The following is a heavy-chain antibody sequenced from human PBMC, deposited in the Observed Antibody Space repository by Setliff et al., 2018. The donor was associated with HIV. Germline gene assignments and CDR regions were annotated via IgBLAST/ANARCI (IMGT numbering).Heavy chain of an antibody. Sequence: PSETLSLTCTVSGGSMSGYYWSWIRQSPGKELEWIGYVYSSGSTNYSPSLKSRVAISVDTSKNQFSLKLSSVIAADTAVYYCTGDYNSGSNRFDYWGQGTPVTVSS. CDR1: GGSMSGYY. V-gene: IGHV4-4*08. CDR3: TGDYNSGSNRFDY. CDR2: VYSSGST. D-gene: IGHD3-10*01. J-gene: IGHJ4*02.